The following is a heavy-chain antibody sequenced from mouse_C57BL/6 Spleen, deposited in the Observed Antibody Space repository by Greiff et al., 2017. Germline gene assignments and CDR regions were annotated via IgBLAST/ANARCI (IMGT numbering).Heavy chain of an antibody. D-gene: IGHD2-5*01. V-gene: IGHV5-15*04. CDR3: ARRDSNYDDAMDY. J-gene: IGHJ4*01. CDR1: GFTFSDYG. CDR2: ISNLAYSI. Sequence: EVKLVESGGGLVQPGGSLKLSCAASGFTFSDYGMAWVRQAPRKGPEWVAFISNLAYSIYSADTVTGRFTIPRENAKNTLYLEMSSLRSEDSAMYYCARRDSNYDDAMDYWGQGTSVTVSA.